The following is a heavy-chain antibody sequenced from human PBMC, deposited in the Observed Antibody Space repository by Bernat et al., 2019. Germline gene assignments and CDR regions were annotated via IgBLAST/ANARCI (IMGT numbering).Heavy chain of an antibody. D-gene: IGHD3-22*01. J-gene: IGHJ3*02. Sequence: EVQLVESGGGLVQPGGSLRLSCAASGFTFSSYWMSWVRQAPGKGLAWVANIKQDGSEKYYVDSVKGRFTISRDNAKNSLYLQMNSLRAEDTAVYYCARERLNYYVDIWGQGTMVTVSS. CDR2: IKQDGSEK. CDR1: GFTFSSYW. V-gene: IGHV3-7*04. CDR3: ARERLNYYVDI.